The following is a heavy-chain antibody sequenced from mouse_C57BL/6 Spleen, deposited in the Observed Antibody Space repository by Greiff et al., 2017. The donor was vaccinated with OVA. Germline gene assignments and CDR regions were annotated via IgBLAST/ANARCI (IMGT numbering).Heavy chain of an antibody. CDR1: GYTFTDYN. CDR3: AREGDYYDYAMDY. Sequence: VQLQQSGPELVKPGASVKMSCKASGYTFTDYNMHWVKQSHGKSLEWIGYINPNNGGTSYNQKFKGKATLTVNKSSSTAYMELRSLTSEDSAVYYCAREGDYYDYAMDYWGQGTSVTVSS. J-gene: IGHJ4*01. V-gene: IGHV1-22*01. D-gene: IGHD1-1*01. CDR2: INPNNGGT.